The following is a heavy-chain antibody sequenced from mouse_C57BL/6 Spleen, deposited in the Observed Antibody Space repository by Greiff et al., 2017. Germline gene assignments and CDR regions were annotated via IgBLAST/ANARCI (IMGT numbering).Heavy chain of an antibody. Sequence: QVQLQQSGAELVRPGASVTLSCKASGYTFTDYEMHWVKQTPVHGLEWIGAIDPETGGTAYNQKFKGKAILTADNSSSTAYMELRSLTSEDSAVYYCTQGFAWFAYWGQGTLVTVSA. CDR3: TQGFAWFAY. V-gene: IGHV1-15*01. CDR2: IDPETGGT. D-gene: IGHD3-3*01. J-gene: IGHJ3*01. CDR1: GYTFTDYE.